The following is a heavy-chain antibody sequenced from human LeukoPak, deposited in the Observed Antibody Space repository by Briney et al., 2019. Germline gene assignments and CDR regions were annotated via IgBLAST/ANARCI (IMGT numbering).Heavy chain of an antibody. CDR3: SRVGSGGWPNYFDS. V-gene: IGHV3-13*04. Sequence: GGSLRLSCAASGFTFSRYDMHWVRQATGKGLEWVSVIGTSGDTYYAGSVKGRFTISRENAKNPLYLQMNSLTAGDTAVYYCSRVGSGGWPNYFDSWGQGTLVTVSS. D-gene: IGHD2-15*01. CDR1: GFTFSRYD. CDR2: IGTSGDT. J-gene: IGHJ4*02.